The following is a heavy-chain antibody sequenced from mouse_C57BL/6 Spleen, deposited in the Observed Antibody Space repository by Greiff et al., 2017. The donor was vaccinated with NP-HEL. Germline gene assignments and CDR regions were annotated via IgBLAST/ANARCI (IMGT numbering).Heavy chain of an antibody. CDR1: GYTFTNYW. V-gene: IGHV1-63*01. D-gene: IGHD3-3*01. J-gene: IGHJ2*01. CDR2: IYPGGGYT. CDR3: SRGDSYFDY. Sequence: QVLLKQSGAELVRPGTSVKMSCKASGYTFTNYWIGWAKQRPGHGLEWIGDIYPGGGYTNYNEKFKGKANMTADKSSSKAYMQFSSLTSEESAIYYCSRGDSYFDYWGQGTTLTVSS.